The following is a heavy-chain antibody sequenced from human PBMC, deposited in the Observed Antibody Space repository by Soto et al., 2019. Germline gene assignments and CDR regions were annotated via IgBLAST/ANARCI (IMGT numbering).Heavy chain of an antibody. CDR3: ARAYDTSGYPYFDY. CDR2: IWFDGSNK. V-gene: IGHV3-33*01. D-gene: IGHD3-22*01. J-gene: IGHJ4*02. CDR1: GFTLSRNG. Sequence: GGSRRLSCAASGFTLSRNGMHWVRQAPGKGLEWVAVIWFDGSNKNYADSVKGRFTVSKDNSKSTLYLQMDGLGAEDTAVYYCARAYDTSGYPYFDYWGQGTLVTVSS.